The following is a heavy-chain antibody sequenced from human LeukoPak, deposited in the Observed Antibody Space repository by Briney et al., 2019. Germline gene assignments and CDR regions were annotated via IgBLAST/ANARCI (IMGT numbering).Heavy chain of an antibody. D-gene: IGHD1-26*01. CDR1: GFTVSNSY. CDR2: MQSGGST. V-gene: IGHV3-53*01. Sequence: GGSLRLSCAASGFTVSNSYMTWVRQAPGKGLEWVSVMQSGGSTYYADAVKGRFTISRDNSKNTLYLQMNSLRAEDTAVYYCARGPSDNWYDPWGQGIVVTVSS. J-gene: IGHJ5*02. CDR3: ARGPSDNWYDP.